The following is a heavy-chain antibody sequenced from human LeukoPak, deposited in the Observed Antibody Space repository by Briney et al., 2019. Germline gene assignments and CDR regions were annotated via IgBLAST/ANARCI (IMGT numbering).Heavy chain of an antibody. J-gene: IGHJ4*02. D-gene: IGHD2-15*01. CDR2: ISYDGSNK. V-gene: IGHV3-30*18. Sequence: GGSLRLSCATSGFTFSNYGMHWVRQAPGKGLEWVAIISYDGSNKHSADSVKGRFTISRDNSKNTLYLQMNSLRPEDTAVYYCAKVRVGTAHFDYWGQGTLVTVSS. CDR3: AKVRVGTAHFDY. CDR1: GFTFSNYG.